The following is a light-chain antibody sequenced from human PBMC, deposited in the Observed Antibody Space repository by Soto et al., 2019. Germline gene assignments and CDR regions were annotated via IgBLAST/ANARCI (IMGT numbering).Light chain of an antibody. CDR3: AAWDDSLNGPV. V-gene: IGLV1-44*01. J-gene: IGLJ2*01. CDR2: GND. CDR1: SSNIESNT. Sequence: QSVLTQPPSASGTPGQRVTISCSGSSSNIESNTVNWYQQLPGTAPKLLIYGNDQRPSGVPDRFSGSKSGTSASLAISGLHSEDEADYYCAAWDDSLNGPVLGGGTKLTVL.